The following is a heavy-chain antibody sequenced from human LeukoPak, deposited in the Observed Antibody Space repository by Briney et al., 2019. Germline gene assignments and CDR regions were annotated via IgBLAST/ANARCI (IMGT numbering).Heavy chain of an antibody. Sequence: SETLSLTCTVSGGSISSGTYYWSWIRQPAGKGLEWIGRFYTSGSTNYNPSLKSRVTISVDTSKNQFSLKLSSVTAADTAVYYCATLTVASRGRGPTYHMDVWGKGTTVIVSS. J-gene: IGHJ6*03. CDR3: ATLTVASRGRGPTYHMDV. D-gene: IGHD4-23*01. CDR1: GGSISSGTYY. V-gene: IGHV4-61*02. CDR2: FYTSGST.